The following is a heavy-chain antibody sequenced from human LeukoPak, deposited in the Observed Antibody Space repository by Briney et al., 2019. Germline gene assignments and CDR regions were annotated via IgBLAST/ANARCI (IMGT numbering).Heavy chain of an antibody. CDR2: IYPGDSET. V-gene: IGHV5-51*01. CDR1: GFSFTSYW. D-gene: IGHD2-8*01. J-gene: IGHJ4*02. CDR3: TRRQWTAYAIGDY. Sequence: GESLKIYCKGSGFSFTSYWIAWVRQMPGKGLEWMGIIYPGDSETRYNPAFQGQVTISADKSNTTAYLQWSSLKASDTAIYYCTRRQWTAYAIGDYWGQGTLVTVSS.